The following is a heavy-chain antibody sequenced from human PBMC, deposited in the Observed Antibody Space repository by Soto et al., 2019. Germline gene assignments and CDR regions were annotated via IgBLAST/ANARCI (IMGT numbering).Heavy chain of an antibody. D-gene: IGHD3-3*01. V-gene: IGHV1-2*02. Sequence: QVHLVQSGAEVKKPGASMKISCTASGYTLTSHHVYWVWQAPGRGLEWMGSINPANGVAQYTERFQGRVTMTRDTPTNTVYMELRGLTSDDTAVFYCARGGGVGVPGASAFDIWGQGTMVTVSS. CDR1: GYTLTSHH. J-gene: IGHJ3*02. CDR3: ARGGGVGVPGASAFDI. CDR2: INPANGVA.